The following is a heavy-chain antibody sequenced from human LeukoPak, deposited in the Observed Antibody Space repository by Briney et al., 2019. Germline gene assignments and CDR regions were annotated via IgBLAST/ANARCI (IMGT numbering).Heavy chain of an antibody. CDR1: GFTFSSYA. CDR3: ARDSSAYFDY. V-gene: IGHV3-30-3*01. J-gene: IGHJ4*02. Sequence: GRSLRLSCAASGFTFSSYAMHWVREAPGKGLEWVAVISYDGSNKYYADSVKGRFTISRDNSKNTLYLQMDSLRAEETAVYYCARDSSAYFDYWGQGTLVTVSS. CDR2: ISYDGSNK.